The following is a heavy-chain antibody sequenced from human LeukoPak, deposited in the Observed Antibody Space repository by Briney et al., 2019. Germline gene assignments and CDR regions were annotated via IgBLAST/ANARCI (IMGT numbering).Heavy chain of an antibody. CDR2: IWYDGSNK. V-gene: IGHV3-33*01. J-gene: IGHJ4*02. CDR1: GYTFSIYG. CDR3: ASDDVAVTGALDF. D-gene: IGHD6-19*01. Sequence: GGSLRLSCAASGYTFSIYGMHWVRQAPGKGLEWVAVIWYDGSNKYYADSVKGRFTISRDNSKNTLYLQMNSLRAEDTAVYYCASDDVAVTGALDFWGQGTLVTVSS.